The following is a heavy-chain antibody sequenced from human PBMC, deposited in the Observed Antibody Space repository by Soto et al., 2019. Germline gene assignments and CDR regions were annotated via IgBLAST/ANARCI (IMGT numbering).Heavy chain of an antibody. J-gene: IGHJ4*02. CDR2: ISYDGSNK. Sequence: QVQLVESGGGVVQPGRSLRLSCAASGFTFSSYGMHWVRQAPGKGLEWVAVISYDGSNKYYADSVKGRFTISRDNSKNTLYLQMNSLSAEDTAVYYCAKDEFGDSSGFDYWGQGTLVTVSS. CDR1: GFTFSSYG. V-gene: IGHV3-30*18. CDR3: AKDEFGDSSGFDY. D-gene: IGHD3-22*01.